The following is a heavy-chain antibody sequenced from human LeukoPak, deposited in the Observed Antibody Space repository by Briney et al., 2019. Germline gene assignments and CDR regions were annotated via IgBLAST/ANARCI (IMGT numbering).Heavy chain of an antibody. D-gene: IGHD3-3*01. J-gene: IGHJ5*02. CDR3: ASPHYDFWSGPLNWFDP. V-gene: IGHV4-39*01. CDR2: IYYSGST. Sequence: SETLSLTCTVSGGSISSSSYYWGWIRQPPGKGLEWIGSIYYSGSTYYNPSLKSRVTISVDTFKNQFSLKLSSVTAADTAVYYCASPHYDFWSGPLNWFDPWGQGTLVTVSS. CDR1: GGSISSSSYY.